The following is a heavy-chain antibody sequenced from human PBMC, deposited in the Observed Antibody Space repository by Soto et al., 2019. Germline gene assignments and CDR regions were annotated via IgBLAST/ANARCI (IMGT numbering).Heavy chain of an antibody. J-gene: IGHJ4*01. CDR1: GGSISTYY. V-gene: IGHV4-59*12. CDR3: ARGEPYYDTSGFGSLDY. CDR2: VYYDGRT. D-gene: IGHD3-22*01. Sequence: WETLSLTCTVSGGSISTYYWSCVRHAPGKGLEWIAYVYYDGRTNFNPSLKSRVAIFVDTSKDQFSLKLRSVTAADTAVYFCARGEPYYDTSGFGSLDY.